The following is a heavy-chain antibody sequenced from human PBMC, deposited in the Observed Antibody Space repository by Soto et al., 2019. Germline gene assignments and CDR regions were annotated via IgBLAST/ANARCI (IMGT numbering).Heavy chain of an antibody. CDR2: VIPIFGTP. CDR1: GGTFSTYA. CDR3: ARSQGGSSSLDIYYYYYYGMDV. V-gene: IGHV1-69*01. D-gene: IGHD2-15*01. J-gene: IGHJ6*02. Sequence: QVQLVQSGAEVKKPGSSVKVSCKAPGGTFSTYAINWVRQAPGQGLEWMGGVIPIFGTPKYAQKFQGGVTITADESTSTGYMELRSLRSEDTAVYYCARSQGGSSSLDIYYYYYYGMDVWGQGTTVTVSS.